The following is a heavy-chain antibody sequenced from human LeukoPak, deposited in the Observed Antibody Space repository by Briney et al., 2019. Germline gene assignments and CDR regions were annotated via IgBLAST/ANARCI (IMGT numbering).Heavy chain of an antibody. J-gene: IGHJ4*02. CDR2: ISYDGSNK. CDR1: GFTFSGYG. V-gene: IGHV3-30*03. D-gene: IGHD6-6*01. Sequence: GGSLRLSCAASGFTFSGYGMHWVRQAPGKGLEWVAVISYDGSNKFYADSVKGRFTISRDNSKNTLYLQMSSLRAEDTAVYYCAREGSSGSSFDSWGQGTLVTVSS. CDR3: AREGSSGSSFDS.